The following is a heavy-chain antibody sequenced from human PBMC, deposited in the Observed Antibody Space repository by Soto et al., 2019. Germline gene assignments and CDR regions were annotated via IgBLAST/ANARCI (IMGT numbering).Heavy chain of an antibody. J-gene: IGHJ6*02. D-gene: IGHD2-2*01. V-gene: IGHV5-10-1*04. CDR1: GYNFSTFW. CDR2: INPSDSYT. CDR3: ARQEVPASFYYYYGMDV. Sequence: GESLKISCQGSGYNFSTFWISWARQLPGKGLEWMGRINPSDSYTFYSPSFQGQVTLSADKSVSTAYLQWSSLKASDTAMYYCARQEVPASFYYYYGMDVWGQGTTVTVSS.